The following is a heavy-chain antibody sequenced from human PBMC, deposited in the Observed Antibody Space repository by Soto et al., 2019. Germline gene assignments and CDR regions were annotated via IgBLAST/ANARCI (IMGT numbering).Heavy chain of an antibody. CDR1: GPTFTAYY. CDR3: ARALIRFLDWIPENYYYGMDV. CDR2: INPNTGGT. Sequence: QVQLVQSGAEVKKPGASMKVSCKPSGPTFTAYYIHWVRQAPGQGLEWMGRINPNTGGTKYAQSFQGRVTMTSDTSSRTVYMELSRLRSDDTAVYYCARALIRFLDWIPENYYYGMDVWGQGTTVTVSS. J-gene: IGHJ6*02. V-gene: IGHV1-2*02. D-gene: IGHD3-3*01.